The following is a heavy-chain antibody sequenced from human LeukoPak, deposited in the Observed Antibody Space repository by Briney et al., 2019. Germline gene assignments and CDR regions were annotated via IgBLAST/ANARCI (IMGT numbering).Heavy chain of an antibody. CDR1: GFTFSSYS. V-gene: IGHV3-48*01. Sequence: GGSLRLSCAASGFTFSSYSMNWVRQAPGKGLEWVSYISSSSSTIYYADSVKGRFTISRDNAKNSLYLQMNSLRAEDTAVYYCAREKGPDDYVWGSYRSGEAFDIWGQGTMVTVSS. J-gene: IGHJ3*02. CDR2: ISSSSSTI. D-gene: IGHD3-16*02. CDR3: AREKGPDDYVWGSYRSGEAFDI.